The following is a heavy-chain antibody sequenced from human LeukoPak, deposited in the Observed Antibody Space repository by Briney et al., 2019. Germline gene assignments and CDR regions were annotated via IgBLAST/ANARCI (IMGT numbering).Heavy chain of an antibody. Sequence: GGSLRLSCAASGFTFSSYWMHWVRQAPGEGLVWVSRINSDGSSTSYADSVKGRFTISRDNAKNTLYLQMNSLRAEDTAVYYCGREPGDYGDHVEYWGQGTLVTVSS. CDR1: GFTFSSYW. J-gene: IGHJ4*02. D-gene: IGHD4/OR15-4a*01. V-gene: IGHV3-74*01. CDR2: INSDGSST. CDR3: GREPGDYGDHVEY.